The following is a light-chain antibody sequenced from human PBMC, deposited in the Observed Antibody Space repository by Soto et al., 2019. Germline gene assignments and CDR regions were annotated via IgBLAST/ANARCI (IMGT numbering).Light chain of an antibody. J-gene: IGKJ1*01. CDR2: GAS. CDR3: QQYDNRPPWT. V-gene: IGKV3-15*01. CDR1: QSVRNN. Sequence: IEMTQSPATLSVSPGDRVTLSCRASQSVRNNLAWYQQKPGQAPRLLIYGASTRATGVPARFSGTGSGTEFTPAISSLQSEDFAVYYCQQYDNRPPWTFGQGTKVEIK.